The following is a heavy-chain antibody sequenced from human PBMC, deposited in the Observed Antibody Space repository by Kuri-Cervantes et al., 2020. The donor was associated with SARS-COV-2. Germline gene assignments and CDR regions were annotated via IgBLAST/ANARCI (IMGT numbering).Heavy chain of an antibody. D-gene: IGHD2-21*01. J-gene: IGHJ4*02. V-gene: IGHV4-34*01. CDR2: INDSGAA. Sequence: SETLSLTCDVSGGSFTYYYWSWIRQPPGKGLELIGEINDSGAANYNPSLKSRVTISVNTSKKQFSLRLNSVTAADTAVYYCARSRPIPGGYCFDYWGLGTLVTVSS. CDR1: GGSFTYYY. CDR3: ARSRPIPGGYCFDY.